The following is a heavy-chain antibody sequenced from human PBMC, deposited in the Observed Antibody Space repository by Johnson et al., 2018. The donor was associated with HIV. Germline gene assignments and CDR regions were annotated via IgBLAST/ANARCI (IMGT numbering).Heavy chain of an antibody. CDR1: GFTFRSYG. V-gene: IGHV3-30*03. CDR3: ATVWRNEGRHSFDV. Sequence: QEQLVESGGALVQPGESLRLSCAASGFTFRSYGMHWVRQAPGKGLEWVAVISYDGSKKYHADSVKGRFTISRDNSKNTLYLQMNTLRAEDTALYFCATVWRNEGRHSFDVWGQGTMVTVSS. CDR2: ISYDGSKK. D-gene: IGHD1-1*01. J-gene: IGHJ3*01.